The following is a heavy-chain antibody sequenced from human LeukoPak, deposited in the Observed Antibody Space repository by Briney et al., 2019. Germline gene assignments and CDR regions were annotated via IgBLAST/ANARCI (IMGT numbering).Heavy chain of an antibody. CDR1: GFTFSSYP. CDR2: ISGSGGST. J-gene: IGHJ4*02. Sequence: GGSLRLSCAASGFTFSSYPMSWVRQAPGKGLEWVSAISGSGGSTYYAGSVKGRFTISRDNSKNTLYLQMNSLRADDTAVYYCAKSHHVTAIDYWGQGTLVTVSS. CDR3: AKSHHVTAIDY. D-gene: IGHD2-21*02. V-gene: IGHV3-23*01.